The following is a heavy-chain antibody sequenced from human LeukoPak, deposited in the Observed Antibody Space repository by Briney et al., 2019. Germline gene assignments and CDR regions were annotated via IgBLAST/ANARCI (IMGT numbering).Heavy chain of an antibody. Sequence: ASVKVSCKASGYTFTSYYMHWVRQAPGQGLEWMGIINPSGGSTSYAQKFQGRVTMTRDTSTSTVYTELSSLRSEDTAVYYCARDRGGMITFGGVIPKYYFDYWGQGTLVTVSS. D-gene: IGHD3-16*02. V-gene: IGHV1-46*01. J-gene: IGHJ4*02. CDR2: INPSGGST. CDR1: GYTFTSYY. CDR3: ARDRGGMITFGGVIPKYYFDY.